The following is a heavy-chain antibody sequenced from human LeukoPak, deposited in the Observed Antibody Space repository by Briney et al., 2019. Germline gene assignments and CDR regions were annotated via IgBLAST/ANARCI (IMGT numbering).Heavy chain of an antibody. J-gene: IGHJ4*02. Sequence: SETLSLTCTVSGGSISSSSYYWGWIRQPPGKGLEWIGSIYYSGSTYYNPSLKSRVTISVDTSKNQFSRKLSSVTAADTAVYYCAKEGQQWPFDYWGQGTLVTVSS. CDR2: IYYSGST. V-gene: IGHV4-39*07. D-gene: IGHD6-19*01. CDR3: AKEGQQWPFDY. CDR1: GGSISSSSYY.